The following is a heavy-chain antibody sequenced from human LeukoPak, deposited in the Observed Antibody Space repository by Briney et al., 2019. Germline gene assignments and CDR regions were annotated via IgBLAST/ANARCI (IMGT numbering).Heavy chain of an antibody. CDR3: AKDPLFGIAVAGTYFDY. CDR2: IRYDGSNK. Sequence: QTGGSLRLSCAASGFTFSSYGMHWVRQAPGKGLEWVAFIRYDGSNKYYADSVKGRFTISRDNSKNTLYLQMNSLRAEDTAVYYCAKDPLFGIAVAGTYFDYWGQGTLVTVSS. D-gene: IGHD6-19*01. V-gene: IGHV3-30*02. J-gene: IGHJ4*02. CDR1: GFTFSSYG.